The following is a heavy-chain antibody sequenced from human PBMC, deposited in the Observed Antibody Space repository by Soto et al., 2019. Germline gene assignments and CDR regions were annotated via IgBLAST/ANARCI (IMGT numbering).Heavy chain of an antibody. CDR3: AREGILTGYSTLYYGMDV. Sequence: QVQLVESGGGVVQPGRSLRLSCAASGFTFSSYGMHWVRQAPGKGLEWVAVIWCDGSNKYYADSVKGRFTISRDNSKNTLYLQMNSLRAEDTAVYYCAREGILTGYSTLYYGMDVWGQGTTVTVSS. D-gene: IGHD3-9*01. V-gene: IGHV3-33*01. J-gene: IGHJ6*02. CDR2: IWCDGSNK. CDR1: GFTFSSYG.